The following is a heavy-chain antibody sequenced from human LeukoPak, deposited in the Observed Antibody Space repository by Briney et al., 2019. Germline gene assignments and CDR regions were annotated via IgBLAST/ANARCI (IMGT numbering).Heavy chain of an antibody. Sequence: ASVKVSCKASGGTFSSYAISWVRQAPGQGLEWMGWINPNSGGTNYAQKFQGRVTMTRDTSISTAYMELSRLRSDDTAVYYCARERRVVPAAITLARWFDPWGQGTLVTVSS. CDR1: GGTFSSYA. CDR3: ARERRVVPAAITLARWFDP. J-gene: IGHJ5*02. CDR2: INPNSGGT. V-gene: IGHV1-2*02. D-gene: IGHD2-2*02.